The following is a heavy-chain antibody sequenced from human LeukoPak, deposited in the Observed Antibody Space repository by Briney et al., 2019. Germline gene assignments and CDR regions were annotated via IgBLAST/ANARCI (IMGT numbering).Heavy chain of an antibody. Sequence: PSETLSLTCTVSGGSISSYYWSWIRQPPGKGLEWIGYIYYSGSTNYNPSLKSRVTISVDPSKNQFSLKLSSVTAADTAVYYCARHVDSSGPNFDYWGQGTLVTVSS. CDR3: ARHVDSSGPNFDY. CDR2: IYYSGST. V-gene: IGHV4-59*08. CDR1: GGSISSYY. D-gene: IGHD3-22*01. J-gene: IGHJ4*02.